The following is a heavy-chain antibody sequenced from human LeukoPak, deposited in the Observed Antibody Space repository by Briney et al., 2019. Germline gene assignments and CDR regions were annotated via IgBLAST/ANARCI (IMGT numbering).Heavy chain of an antibody. D-gene: IGHD1-14*01. J-gene: IGHJ3*02. CDR2: ISSSSSYI. V-gene: IGHV3-21*01. CDR3: ARESAPENPYAFDI. CDR1: GFTFSSYS. Sequence: PGGSLRLSCAASGFTFSSYSMNWVRQAPGKGLEWVSSISSSSSYIYYADSVKGRFTISRDNAKNSLYLQMNSLRAEDTAVYYCARESAPENPYAFDIWGQGTMVTVSS.